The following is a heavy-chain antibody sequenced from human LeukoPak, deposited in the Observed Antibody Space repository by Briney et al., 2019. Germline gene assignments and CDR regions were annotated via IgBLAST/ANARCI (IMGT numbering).Heavy chain of an antibody. CDR3: ARGGSYYDY. J-gene: IGHJ4*02. V-gene: IGHV3-48*01. CDR2: ISSGGSTV. D-gene: IGHD3-16*01. CDR1: GFTFSSYT. Sequence: GGSLRLSCVASGFTFSSYTMNWVRQAPGKGLEWVSYISSGGSTVYYADSVKGRFTISRDSAKDSLYLQMNRLRAEDTAVYYCARGGSYYDYWGQGTLVTVSS.